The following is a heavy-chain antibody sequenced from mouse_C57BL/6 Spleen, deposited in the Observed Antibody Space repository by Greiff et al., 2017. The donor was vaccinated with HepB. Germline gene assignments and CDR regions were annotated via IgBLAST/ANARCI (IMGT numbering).Heavy chain of an antibody. CDR2: INPSTGGT. J-gene: IGHJ1*03. Sequence: EVQLQQSGPELVKPGASVKISCKASGYSFTGYYMNWVKQSPEKSLEWIGEINPSTGGTTYKQKFKAKATLTVDKSSSTAYMQLKSLTYEDSAVYYCAIFLYGNYWYFDVWGTGTTVTVSS. D-gene: IGHD2-1*01. V-gene: IGHV1-42*01. CDR1: GYSFTGYY. CDR3: AIFLYGNYWYFDV.